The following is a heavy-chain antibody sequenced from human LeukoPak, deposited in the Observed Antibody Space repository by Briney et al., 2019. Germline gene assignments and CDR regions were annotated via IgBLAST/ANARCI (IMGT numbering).Heavy chain of an antibody. Sequence: GASVKVFCKASGYTFTSYGISWVRQAPGQGLERMGWISAYNGNTNYAQKLQGRVTMTTDTSTSTAYMELRSLRSDDTAVYYCARSLETYYFDYWGQGTLVTVSS. CDR3: ARSLETYYFDY. CDR2: ISAYNGNT. V-gene: IGHV1-18*01. J-gene: IGHJ4*02. CDR1: GYTFTSYG. D-gene: IGHD5-24*01.